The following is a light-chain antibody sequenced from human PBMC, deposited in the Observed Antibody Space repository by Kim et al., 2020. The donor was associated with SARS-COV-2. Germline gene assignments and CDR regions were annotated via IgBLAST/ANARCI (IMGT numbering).Light chain of an antibody. J-gene: IGKJ5*01. CDR3: LRYNDYPLT. V-gene: IGKV1-17*03. CDR2: AAS. CDR1: QGISTH. Sequence: AAVGDIVTITCRASQGISTHLAWFQQKPGKVTKRLIYAASSLQSGVPSRFSGSGSGTEFTLTISSLQPEDFATYYCLRYNDYPLTFGQGTRLEIK.